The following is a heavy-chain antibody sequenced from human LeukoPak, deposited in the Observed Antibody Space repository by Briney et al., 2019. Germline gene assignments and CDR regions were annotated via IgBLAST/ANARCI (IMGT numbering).Heavy chain of an antibody. V-gene: IGHV3-30-3*01. J-gene: IGHJ4*02. CDR2: TSSDGSDQ. D-gene: IGHD2-15*01. Sequence: PGGSLRLSCAASGFTFSRYGLHWVRQAPGKGLEWVALTSSDGSDQYYADFVKGRFTISKDKSKNTLYLQMNSLKIEDTAVYYCARGSVGTPPPFDFWGQGTLVTVSS. CDR1: GFTFSRYG. CDR3: ARGSVGTPPPFDF.